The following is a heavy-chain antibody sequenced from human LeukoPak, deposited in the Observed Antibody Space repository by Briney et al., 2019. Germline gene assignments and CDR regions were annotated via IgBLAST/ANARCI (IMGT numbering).Heavy chain of an antibody. CDR3: ARVHSSGAY. V-gene: IGHV1-18*01. J-gene: IGHJ4*02. CDR2: ISAYNGNT. Sequence: ASVTVSFTSSGYTFTIYGISWVRQAPGQGLEWMGWISAYNGNTNYAQKLQGRVTMTTDTSTSTAYMELRSLRSDDTAVYYCARVHSSGAYWGQGTLVTVSS. CDR1: GYTFTIYG. D-gene: IGHD6-19*01.